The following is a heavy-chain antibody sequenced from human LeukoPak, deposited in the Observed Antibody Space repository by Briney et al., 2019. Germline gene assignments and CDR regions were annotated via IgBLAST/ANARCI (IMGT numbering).Heavy chain of an antibody. CDR1: GGSISSYY. J-gene: IGHJ4*02. CDR2: IYTSGST. Sequence: SETLSLTCTVSGGSISSYYWSWLRQPAGKGLEWIGRIYTSGSTNYNPSLKSRVTMSVDTSKNQFSLKLSSVTAADTAVYYCARDDSSSGYHLFDYWGQGTLVTVSS. D-gene: IGHD3-22*01. V-gene: IGHV4-4*07. CDR3: ARDDSSSGYHLFDY.